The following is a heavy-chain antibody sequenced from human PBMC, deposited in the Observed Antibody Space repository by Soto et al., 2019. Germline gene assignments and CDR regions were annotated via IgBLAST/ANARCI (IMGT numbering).Heavy chain of an antibody. V-gene: IGHV1-18*01. Sequence: QVHLVQSGAEVKKPGASVKVSCKGSAYAFTTYGITWVRQAPGQGLEWMGWISAHNGNTNYAQKLQGRVTVTRDTSTSTAYMELRSLRSDDRAVYYCARGRYGDYWGQGALVTVSS. D-gene: IGHD1-1*01. CDR2: ISAHNGNT. CDR1: AYAFTTYG. CDR3: ARGRYGDY. J-gene: IGHJ4*02.